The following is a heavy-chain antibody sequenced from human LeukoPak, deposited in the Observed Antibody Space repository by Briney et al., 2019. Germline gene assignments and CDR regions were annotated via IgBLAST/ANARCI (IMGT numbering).Heavy chain of an antibody. Sequence: PGGFLRLSCAASGFTFSSYAMSWVRQAPGKGLEWVSAISGSGGSTHYTDSVKGRFTISRDNSKNTLYLQMNSLRAQDTAVYYCAKSTRLPHDDLDIWGQGTMVTVSS. CDR3: AKSTRLPHDDLDI. CDR1: GFTFSSYA. D-gene: IGHD6-25*01. J-gene: IGHJ3*02. V-gene: IGHV3-23*01. CDR2: ISGSGGST.